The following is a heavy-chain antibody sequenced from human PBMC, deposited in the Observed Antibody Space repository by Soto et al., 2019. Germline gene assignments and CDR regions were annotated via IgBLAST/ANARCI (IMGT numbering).Heavy chain of an antibody. CDR2: IYYSGST. J-gene: IGHJ5*02. D-gene: IGHD4-17*01. Sequence: QVQLQESGPGLVKPSQTLSLTCTVSGGSISSGDYYWSWIRQPPGKGLEWIGYIYYSGSTYYNPSLKSRVTISVDTSKNQFSLKLSSVTAADTAVYYCARDGRVTVTTRGGWFDPWGQGTLVTVSS. V-gene: IGHV4-30-4*01. CDR1: GGSISSGDYY. CDR3: ARDGRVTVTTRGGWFDP.